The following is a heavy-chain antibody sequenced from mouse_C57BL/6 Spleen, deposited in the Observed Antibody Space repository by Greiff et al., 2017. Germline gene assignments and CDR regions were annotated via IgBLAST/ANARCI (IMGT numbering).Heavy chain of an antibody. CDR3: AREGNSSGYVSYFDY. D-gene: IGHD3-2*02. CDR2: INPNNGGT. CDR1: GYTFTDYN. Sequence: VQLKESGPELVKPGASVKIPCKASGYTFTDYNMDWVKQSHGKSLEWIGDINPNNGGTIYNQKFKGKATLTVDKSSSTAYMELRSLTSEDTAVYYCAREGNSSGYVSYFDYWGQGTTLTVSS. V-gene: IGHV1-18*01. J-gene: IGHJ2*01.